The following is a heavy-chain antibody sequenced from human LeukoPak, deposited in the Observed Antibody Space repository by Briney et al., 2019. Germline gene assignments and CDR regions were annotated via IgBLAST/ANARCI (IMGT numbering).Heavy chain of an antibody. CDR3: ARGLAVARKIDY. CDR2: ISSSGSTI. CDR1: GFTFSDYY. V-gene: IGHV3-11*01. Sequence: GGSLRLSCAASGFTFSDYYMSWIRQAPGKGLGWVSYISSSGSTIYYADSVKGRFTISRDNAKNSLYLQMNSLRAEGTAVYYCARGLAVARKIDYWGQGTLVTVSS. D-gene: IGHD6-19*01. J-gene: IGHJ4*02.